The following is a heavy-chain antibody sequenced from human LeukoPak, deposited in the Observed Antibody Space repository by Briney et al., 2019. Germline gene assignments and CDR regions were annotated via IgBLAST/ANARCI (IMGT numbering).Heavy chain of an antibody. J-gene: IGHJ4*02. D-gene: IGHD5-12*01. V-gene: IGHV1-18*01. CDR2: ISAYNGNT. Sequence: ASVKVSFTASGYTFTSYGISWVRQAPGQGLEWMGWISAYNGNTNYAQKPHPSATMTTHTSTNTAYMELRSLRFDDTAVYYCARGGNIVATFGWGTFDYWGQGTLVTVSS. CDR1: GYTFTSYG. CDR3: ARGGNIVATFGWGTFDY.